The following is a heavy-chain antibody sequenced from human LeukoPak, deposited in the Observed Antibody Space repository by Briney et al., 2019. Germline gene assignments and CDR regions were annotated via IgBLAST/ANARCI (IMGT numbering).Heavy chain of an antibody. V-gene: IGHV3-23*01. CDR1: KFAFSSYA. CDR2: ISGGGGNT. CDR3: AKDWAMVRGVIIRYYYYGMDV. D-gene: IGHD3-10*01. Sequence: GGSLRLSCAASKFAFSSYAMSWVRQAPGKGLEWVSAISGGGGNTYYADSVKGRFTISRDNSKNTLYLQMNSLRAEDTAVYYCAKDWAMVRGVIIRYYYYGMDVRGQGTTVTVSS. J-gene: IGHJ6*02.